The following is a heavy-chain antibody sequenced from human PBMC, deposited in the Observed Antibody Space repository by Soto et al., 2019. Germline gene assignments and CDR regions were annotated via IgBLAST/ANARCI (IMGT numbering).Heavy chain of an antibody. J-gene: IGHJ5*02. D-gene: IGHD3-22*01. CDR3: ARDRYYYDSIGYQLYWFDP. CDR2: ISAYNGNT. Sequence: ASVKVSCKASGYTLTSYGISWVRQAPGQGLEWMGWISAYNGNTNYAQKLQGRVTMTTDTSTRTAYMELRSMRSDDTAVYYCARDRYYYDSIGYQLYWFDPWGQGTLVTVSS. V-gene: IGHV1-18*04. CDR1: GYTLTSYG.